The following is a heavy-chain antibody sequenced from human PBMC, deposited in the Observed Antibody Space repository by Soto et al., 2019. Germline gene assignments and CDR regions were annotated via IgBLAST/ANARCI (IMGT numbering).Heavy chain of an antibody. J-gene: IGHJ4*02. CDR3: AKDDGSGSYFDY. CDR2: ISYDGSNK. Sequence: QVQLVESGGGVVQPGRSLRLSCAASGFTFSSYGMHWVRQAPGKGLEWVAVISYDGSNKYYADSVKGRFTISRDNSKNTLYLQMNSLRAEDTAVYYCAKDDGSGSYFDYWGQGTLVTVSS. V-gene: IGHV3-30*18. D-gene: IGHD3-10*01. CDR1: GFTFSSYG.